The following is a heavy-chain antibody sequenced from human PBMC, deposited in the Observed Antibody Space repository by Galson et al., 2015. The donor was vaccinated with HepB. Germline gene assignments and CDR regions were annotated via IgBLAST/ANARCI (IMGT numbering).Heavy chain of an antibody. CDR3: AREGTTSSSPPDALDI. CDR2: IYYTGSA. CDR1: GGSVSSNSYY. J-gene: IGHJ3*02. V-gene: IGHV4-39*07. Sequence: ETLSLTCTVSGGSVSSNSYYWGWIRQPPGKGLEWIGSIYYTGSAYYNPSLKSRVTISVDTSKNQFSLKLNSMTVADTAVYFCAREGTTSSSPPDALDIWGQGTMVTVSS. D-gene: IGHD6-13*01.